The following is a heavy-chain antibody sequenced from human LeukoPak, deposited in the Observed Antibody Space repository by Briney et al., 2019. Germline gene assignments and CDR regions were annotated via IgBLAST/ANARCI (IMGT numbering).Heavy chain of an antibody. Sequence: NPSETLSLTCTVSGGSISSYYWSWIRQPPGKGLEWIGSIYYSGSTYYNPSLKSRVTISVDTSKNQFSLKLSSVTAADTAVYYCARHFPDILTGYSPDYFDYWGQETLVSVSS. CDR3: ARHFPDILTGYSPDYFDY. CDR1: GGSISSYY. CDR2: IYYSGST. D-gene: IGHD3-9*01. V-gene: IGHV4-59*05. J-gene: IGHJ4*02.